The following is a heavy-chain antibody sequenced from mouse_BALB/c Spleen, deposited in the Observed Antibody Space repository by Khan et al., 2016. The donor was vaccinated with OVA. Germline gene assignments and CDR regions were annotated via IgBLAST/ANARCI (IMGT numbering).Heavy chain of an antibody. J-gene: IGHJ4*01. CDR3: ARPPYYHYYIMDY. Sequence: VQLQESGPGLVAPSQSLSIICTIAGVSFTNYGVHWVRQPPGKGLEWLVVILSDGSTTYTSALKSRLSISKDNSTSQVFLKMNSLQMEDTTMYYGARPPYYHYYIMDYWGQGTTVTVSS. D-gene: IGHD2-10*01. CDR1: GVSFTNYG. V-gene: IGHV2-6-1*01. CDR2: ILSDGST.